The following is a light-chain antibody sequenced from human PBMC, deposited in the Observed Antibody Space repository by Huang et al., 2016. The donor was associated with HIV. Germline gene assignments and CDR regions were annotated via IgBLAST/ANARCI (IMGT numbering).Light chain of an antibody. CDR1: QSVLYNSNGKTY. CDR2: WAS. V-gene: IGKV4-1*01. CDR3: QQYYHTPWT. Sequence: DIVMTQSPDSLAVSLGERATINCRYSQSVLYNSNGKTYLAWYQQKPGHPPNLLIYWASTRESGVPERFSGSGSGTDFTLTISSLQAEDVAVYYCQQYYHTPWTFGQGTKVEIK. J-gene: IGKJ1*01.